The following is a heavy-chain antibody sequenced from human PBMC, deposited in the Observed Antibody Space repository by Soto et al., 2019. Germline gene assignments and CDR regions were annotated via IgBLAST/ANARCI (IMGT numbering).Heavy chain of an antibody. CDR2: IYYSGST. CDR1: GGSISSYY. CDR3: ARGRYDSSGSKAFDY. D-gene: IGHD3-22*01. J-gene: IGHJ4*02. V-gene: IGHV4-59*01. Sequence: SETLSLTCTVSGGSISSYYWSWIRQPPGKGLEWIGYIYYSGSTNYNPSLKSRVTISVDTSKNQFSLKLSSVTAADTAVYYCARGRYDSSGSKAFDYWGQGTLVTVSS.